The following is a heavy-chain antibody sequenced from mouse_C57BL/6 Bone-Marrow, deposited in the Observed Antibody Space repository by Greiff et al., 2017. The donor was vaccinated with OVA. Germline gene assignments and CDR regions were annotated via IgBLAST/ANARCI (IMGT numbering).Heavy chain of an antibody. Sequence: EVMLVESGGGLVKPGGSLKLSCAASGFTFSSYAMSWVRQTPEKRLEWVATISDGGSYTYYPDNVKGRFTISRDNAKNNLYLQMSHLKSEDTAMYYCARDRGYYYGSSYYWYFDVWGTGTTVTVSS. D-gene: IGHD1-1*01. V-gene: IGHV5-4*01. CDR3: ARDRGYYYGSSYYWYFDV. CDR2: ISDGGSYT. CDR1: GFTFSSYA. J-gene: IGHJ1*03.